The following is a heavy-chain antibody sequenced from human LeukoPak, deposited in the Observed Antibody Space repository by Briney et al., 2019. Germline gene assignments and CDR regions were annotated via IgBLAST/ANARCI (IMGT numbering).Heavy chain of an antibody. D-gene: IGHD3-22*01. CDR3: ARAGFESYYYDSSGYYYDNWFDP. Sequence: VSVKVSCKASGYTFTSYGISWVRQAPGQGLEWMGWISAYNGNTNYAQKLQGRVTMTTDTSTSTAYMELRGLRSDDTAVYYCARAGFESYYYDSSGYYYDNWFDPWGQGTLVTVSS. V-gene: IGHV1-18*01. J-gene: IGHJ5*02. CDR1: GYTFTSYG. CDR2: ISAYNGNT.